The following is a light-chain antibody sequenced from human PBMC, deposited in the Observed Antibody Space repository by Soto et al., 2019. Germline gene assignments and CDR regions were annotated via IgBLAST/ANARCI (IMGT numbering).Light chain of an antibody. CDR1: QDISNY. Sequence: DIQMTQSPSSLSASVGDRVTITCQASQDISNYLNWYQQKPGKAPKLLIYDASNLKTGVPSRFSGSGSGTDFSLTISSLQPEDVATYYCQHYQRYPPSFGGGTKLEIK. J-gene: IGKJ4*01. CDR2: DAS. V-gene: IGKV1-33*01. CDR3: QHYQRYPPS.